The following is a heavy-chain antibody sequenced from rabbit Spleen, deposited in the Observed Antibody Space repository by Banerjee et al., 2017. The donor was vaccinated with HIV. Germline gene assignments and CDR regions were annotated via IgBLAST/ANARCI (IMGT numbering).Heavy chain of an antibody. CDR2: IFSTGDIT. CDR3: ARDAGTSFSTYGMDL. D-gene: IGHD8-1*01. Sequence: QEQLVESGGGLVKPEGSLTLTCKASGFSFSDRDVMCWVRQAPGKGLEWIGCIFSTGDITWYASWAKGRFTISRTSSTTVTLQMTSLTAADTATYFCARDAGTSFSTYGMDLWGPGTLVTVS. J-gene: IGHJ6*01. CDR1: GFSFSDRDV. V-gene: IGHV1S45*01.